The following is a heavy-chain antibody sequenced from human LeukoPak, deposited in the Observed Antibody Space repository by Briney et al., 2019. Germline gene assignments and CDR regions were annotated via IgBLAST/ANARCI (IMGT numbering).Heavy chain of an antibody. Sequence: SETLSLTCTVSGGSISSYYWSWIRQPPGKGLEWIGYMHYSGSTDYNPSLKSRVTISVDTSKNQFSLNLSSVTAADTAVYYCARGKGADYWGQGTLVTVSP. CDR1: GGSISSYY. D-gene: IGHD3-16*01. V-gene: IGHV4-59*01. CDR3: ARGKGADY. J-gene: IGHJ4*02. CDR2: MHYSGST.